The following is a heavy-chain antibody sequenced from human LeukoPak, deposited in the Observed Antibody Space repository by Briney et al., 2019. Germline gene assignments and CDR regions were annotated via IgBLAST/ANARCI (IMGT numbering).Heavy chain of an antibody. Sequence: GGSLRLSCAASGFTFSDYWMHWVRHAPAKGLVWISYTNGDGSDTTYADSVKGRFTISRDNAKNTLFLQMNSLRDEDTAVYYCTRDQDGLPTLDYWGLGTLVTVSS. J-gene: IGHJ4*02. V-gene: IGHV3-74*01. CDR2: TNGDGSDT. CDR3: TRDQDGLPTLDY. D-gene: IGHD3-16*01. CDR1: GFTFSDYW.